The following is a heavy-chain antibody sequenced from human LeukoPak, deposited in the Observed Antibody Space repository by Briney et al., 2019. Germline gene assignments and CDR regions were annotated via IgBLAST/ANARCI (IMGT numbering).Heavy chain of an antibody. Sequence: SVKVSCKASGGTFSSYAISWVRQAPGQGLEWMGGIIPIFGTANYAQKFQGRVTITADKSTSTAYMELSSLRSEDTAVYYCARVPEYSSSWYGYYYYYMDVWGKGTTVTISS. CDR3: ARVPEYSSSWYGYYYYYMDV. CDR1: GGTFSSYA. CDR2: IIPIFGTA. D-gene: IGHD6-13*01. V-gene: IGHV1-69*06. J-gene: IGHJ6*03.